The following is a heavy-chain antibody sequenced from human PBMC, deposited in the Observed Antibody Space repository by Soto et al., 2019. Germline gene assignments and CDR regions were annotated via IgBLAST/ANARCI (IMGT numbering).Heavy chain of an antibody. D-gene: IGHD6-13*01. V-gene: IGHV3-11*01. Sequence: LRLSCTASGFDFGDYYMSWIRQAPGKGLEWVSYIDSDDGTTYYTDSVKGRFTISRDNAKNSLYLQMNSLRVEDTALYYCVRPYYSSSWFPFDRWGQGTLVTVSS. CDR1: GFDFGDYY. CDR2: IDSDDGTT. CDR3: VRPYYSSSWFPFDR. J-gene: IGHJ4*02.